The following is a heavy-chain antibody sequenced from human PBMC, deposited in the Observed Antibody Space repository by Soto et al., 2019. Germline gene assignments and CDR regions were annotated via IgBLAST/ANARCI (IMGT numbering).Heavy chain of an antibody. J-gene: IGHJ4*02. Sequence: PSETLSLTCAVYGGSFSGYYWSWIRQSPGKGLEWIGEVNHLGGTNYNPSLNSRVTISVDTSKNQFSLSLNFLTAADTAVYYCARGRWEVRFDDWGQGTPVTVSS. CDR1: GGSFSGYY. CDR2: VNHLGGT. CDR3: ARGRWEVRFDD. D-gene: IGHD1-26*01. V-gene: IGHV4-34*01.